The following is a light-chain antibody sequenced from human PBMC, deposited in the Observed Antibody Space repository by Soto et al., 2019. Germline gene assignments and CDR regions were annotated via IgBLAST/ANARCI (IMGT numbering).Light chain of an antibody. CDR2: DVS. J-gene: IGLJ2*01. Sequence: QSALTQPASVSGSPGQSITISCTGTSSDVGGYNYVSWYQHHPGKAPKLMIYDVSNRPSGVSNRFSGSKSANTASLTISRLQAEDEADYYCSSYTSSSVVFGGGTKVTVL. V-gene: IGLV2-14*03. CDR3: SSYTSSSVV. CDR1: SSDVGGYNY.